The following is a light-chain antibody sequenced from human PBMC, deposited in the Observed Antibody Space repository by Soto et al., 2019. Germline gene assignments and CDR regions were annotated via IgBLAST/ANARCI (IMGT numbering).Light chain of an antibody. J-gene: IGKJ1*01. Sequence: ENVLTQSPGTLSLSPGERATLSCRASQSVSRHYLAWYQQKPGQAPRLLIYGASTRATGIPARFSGSGSGTEFTLTISRLEPEDFAVYYCQQYGSSGTFGQGTKVDIK. CDR1: QSVSRHY. V-gene: IGKV3-20*01. CDR2: GAS. CDR3: QQYGSSGT.